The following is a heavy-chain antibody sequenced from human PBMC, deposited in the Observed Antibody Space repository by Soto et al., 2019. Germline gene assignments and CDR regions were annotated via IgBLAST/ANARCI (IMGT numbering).Heavy chain of an antibody. J-gene: IGHJ4*02. D-gene: IGHD6-19*01. CDR3: ARDIRRKGSSGSFDY. Sequence: EVQLVESGGGLVQPGGSLRLSCAASGFTVSSNYMSWVRQAPGKGLEWVSVIYSGGSTYYADSVKGRFTISRDNSKNTLYLQMNSLRAEDTAVYYCARDIRRKGSSGSFDYWGQGTLVTVSS. CDR1: GFTVSSNY. CDR2: IYSGGST. V-gene: IGHV3-66*01.